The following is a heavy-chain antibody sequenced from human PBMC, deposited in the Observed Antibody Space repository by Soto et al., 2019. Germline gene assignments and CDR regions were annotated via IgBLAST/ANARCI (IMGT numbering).Heavy chain of an antibody. CDR3: ARDGLITTSGVGFDC. Sequence: GGSLRLSCAASGFTFSNYWMHWVRQAPGKGLVWVSRIKGDGSGTTYADSVKGRFTISRDNAKNTLYLQMDSLRAEDTAVYYCARDGLITTSGVGFDCWGQGTLVTVSS. J-gene: IGHJ4*02. V-gene: IGHV3-74*03. CDR2: IKGDGSGT. CDR1: GFTFSNYW. D-gene: IGHD7-27*01.